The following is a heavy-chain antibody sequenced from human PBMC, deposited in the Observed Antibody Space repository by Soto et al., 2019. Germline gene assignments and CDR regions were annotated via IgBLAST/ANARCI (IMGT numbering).Heavy chain of an antibody. Sequence: SETLSLTCAVYGGSFSCYYWSWIRQPPGKGLEWIGEINHSGSTNYNPSLKSRVTISVDTSKNQFSLKLSSVTAADTAVYYCARLIAARGFSDYWGQGTLVTVSS. D-gene: IGHD6-6*01. CDR2: INHSGST. V-gene: IGHV4-34*01. CDR3: ARLIAARGFSDY. CDR1: GGSFSCYY. J-gene: IGHJ4*02.